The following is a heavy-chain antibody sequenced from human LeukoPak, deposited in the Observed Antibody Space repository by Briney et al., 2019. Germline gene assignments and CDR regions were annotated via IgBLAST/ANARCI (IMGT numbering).Heavy chain of an antibody. J-gene: IGHJ4*02. D-gene: IGHD5-24*01. V-gene: IGHV1-69*04. CDR2: IIPILGIA. CDR1: GGTFSSYA. Sequence: ASVKVPCKASGGTFSSYAISWVRQAPGQGLEWMGRIIPILGIANYAQKFQGRVTITADKSTSTAYMELSSLRSEDTAVYYCATLATDGYNFDYWGQGTLVTVSS. CDR3: ATLATDGYNFDY.